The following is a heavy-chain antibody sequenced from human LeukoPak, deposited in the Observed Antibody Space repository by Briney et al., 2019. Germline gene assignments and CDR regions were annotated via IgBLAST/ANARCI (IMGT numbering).Heavy chain of an antibody. V-gene: IGHV4-30-2*01. CDR1: GGSISSGGYY. Sequence: SETLSLTCTVSGGSISSGGYYWSWIRQPPGKGLEWIGYIYHSGSTYYNPSLKSRVTISVDRSKNQFSLKLSSVTAADTAVYHCASRPRYDGSESYYYGMDVWGQGTTVTVSS. CDR3: ASRPRYDGSESYYYGMDV. J-gene: IGHJ6*02. CDR2: IYHSGST. D-gene: IGHD3-10*01.